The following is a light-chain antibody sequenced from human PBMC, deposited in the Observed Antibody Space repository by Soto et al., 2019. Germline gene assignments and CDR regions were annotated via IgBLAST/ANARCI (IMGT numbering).Light chain of an antibody. CDR3: QQYGSSPWT. CDR2: GAS. V-gene: IGKV3-20*01. Sequence: EIVLTQSPGTLSLSPGERATLSCRASQSVSSSYLAWYQQKPGQAPRLLIYGASSRATGIPDMFSGSGSGTDFTIIISRLEPEDFAVYYCQQYGSSPWTFGQGTKVEIK. CDR1: QSVSSSY. J-gene: IGKJ1*01.